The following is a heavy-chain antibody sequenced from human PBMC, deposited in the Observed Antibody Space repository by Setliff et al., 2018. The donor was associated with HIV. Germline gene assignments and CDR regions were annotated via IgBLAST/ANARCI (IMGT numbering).Heavy chain of an antibody. CDR2: IYSSGNT. V-gene: IGHV4-39*01. CDR1: GGSISTSSYY. D-gene: IGHD5-12*01. J-gene: IGHJ3*02. CDR3: ARLFQWMSYSFDI. Sequence: SETLSLTCTVSGGSISTSSYYWGWIRQPPGKGLEWIGSIYSSGNTYYSPSLKNRVSMSVDKSRNQFSLKLSSVTAADTAVYYCARLFQWMSYSFDIWGQGTMVTVSS.